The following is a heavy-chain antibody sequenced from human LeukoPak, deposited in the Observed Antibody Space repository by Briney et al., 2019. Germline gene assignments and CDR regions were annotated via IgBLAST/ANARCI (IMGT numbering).Heavy chain of an antibody. CDR2: ISYDGSNK. V-gene: IGHV3-30*04. CDR1: GFTFSSYA. Sequence: AGGSLRLSCAASGFTFSSYAMHWVRQAPGKGLEWVAVISYDGSNKCYADSVKGRFTISRDNSKNTLYLQMNSLRAEDTAVYYCARESAYGEYFQHWGRGTLVTVSS. J-gene: IGHJ1*01. D-gene: IGHD2-8*01. CDR3: ARESAYGEYFQH.